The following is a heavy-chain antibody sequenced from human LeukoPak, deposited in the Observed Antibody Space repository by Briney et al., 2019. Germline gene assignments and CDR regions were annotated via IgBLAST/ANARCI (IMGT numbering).Heavy chain of an antibody. V-gene: IGHV3-15*01. Sequence: GGSLRLSCAASGFTFSNAWMSWVRQAPGKGLEWVGRIKSKTDGGTTDYAAPVKGRFTISRDDSKNTLYLQMNSLKTEDTAVYYCTTDVDYDSSGYYPRFDYWGQGTLVTVSS. CDR3: TTDVDYDSSGYYPRFDY. D-gene: IGHD3-22*01. CDR1: GFTFSNAW. J-gene: IGHJ4*02. CDR2: IKSKTDGGTT.